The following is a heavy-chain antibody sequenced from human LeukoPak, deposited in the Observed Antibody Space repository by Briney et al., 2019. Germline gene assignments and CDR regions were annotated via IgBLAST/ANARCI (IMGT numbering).Heavy chain of an antibody. CDR3: ATLVGDIVVVVAATLWVEYYFDY. CDR2: FDPEDGET. J-gene: IGHJ4*02. CDR1: GYTLTELS. V-gene: IGHV1-24*01. D-gene: IGHD2-15*01. Sequence: GASVKVSCKVSGYTLTELSMHWVRQAPGKGLEGMGGFDPEDGETIYAQKFQGRVTMTEDTSTDTAYMELSSLRSEDTAVYYCATLVGDIVVVVAATLWVEYYFDYWGQGTLVTVSS.